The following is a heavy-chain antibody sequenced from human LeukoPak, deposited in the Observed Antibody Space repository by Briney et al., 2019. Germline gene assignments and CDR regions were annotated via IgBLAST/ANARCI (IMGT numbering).Heavy chain of an antibody. D-gene: IGHD2-15*01. J-gene: IGHJ4*02. V-gene: IGHV1-69*13. CDR3: ARDGLGYCSGGSCTPDGY. Sequence: SVKVSCKASGGTFSSYAISWVRQAPGQGLEWMGGIIPIFGTANYAQKFQGRVTITADESTSTAYMELSSLRSEDTAVYYCARDGLGYCSGGSCTPDGYWGQGTLVTVSS. CDR2: IIPIFGTA. CDR1: GGTFSSYA.